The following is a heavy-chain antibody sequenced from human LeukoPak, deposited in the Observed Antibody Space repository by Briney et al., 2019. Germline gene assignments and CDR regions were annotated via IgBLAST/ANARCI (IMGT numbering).Heavy chain of an antibody. CDR2: ITASGGST. D-gene: IGHD6-6*01. CDR3: AKILSVAARDAFDI. Sequence: GGSLRLSCAASGFTFSSYAISWVRQAPGKGLEWVSAITASGGSTYYADSVKGRFTISRDNSKNTLYLQLNSLRAEDTAVFYCAKILSVAARDAFDIWGQGTMVTVFS. J-gene: IGHJ3*02. V-gene: IGHV3-23*01. CDR1: GFTFSSYA.